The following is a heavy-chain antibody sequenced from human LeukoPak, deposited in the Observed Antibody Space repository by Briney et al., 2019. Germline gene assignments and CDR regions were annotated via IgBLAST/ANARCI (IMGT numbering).Heavy chain of an antibody. D-gene: IGHD3-9*01. CDR1: GFTFSSFE. J-gene: IGHJ4*02. CDR2: ISSSGDTL. Sequence: PGGSLRLSCAASGFTFSSFEMHWVRQAPGKGLEWVSYISSSGDTLYYANSMKGRFTISRDNAKNSLYLQMNSLRAEDTAVYYCVGADYDILTGYNIDYWGQGTLVTVSS. V-gene: IGHV3-48*03. CDR3: VGADYDILTGYNIDY.